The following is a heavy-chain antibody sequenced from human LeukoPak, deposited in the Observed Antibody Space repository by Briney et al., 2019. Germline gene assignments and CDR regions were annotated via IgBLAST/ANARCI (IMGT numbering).Heavy chain of an antibody. CDR1: GDSINTYY. CDR2: ISYSGGA. J-gene: IGHJ4*02. V-gene: IGHV4-59*01. CDR3: ARGKVNYYDTSGYYGGNYFDY. Sequence: SETLSLTCPVSGDSINTYYWSWIRQPPGKGLEWIGYISYSGGANYNPSLKSRVTISVDTSKNQFSLKLSSVTAADTAVYYCARGKVNYYDTSGYYGGNYFDYWGQGALVTVSS. D-gene: IGHD3-22*01.